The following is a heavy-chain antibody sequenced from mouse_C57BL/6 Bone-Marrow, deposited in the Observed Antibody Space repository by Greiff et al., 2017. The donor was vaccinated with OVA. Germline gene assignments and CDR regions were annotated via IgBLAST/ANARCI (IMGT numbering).Heavy chain of an antibody. D-gene: IGHD1-1*01. CDR1: GYAFSSSW. CDR2: IYPGDGDT. Sequence: VKLMESGPELVKPGASVKISCKASGYAFSSSWMNWVKQRPGKGLEWIGRIYPGDGDTNYNGKFKGKATLTADKSSSTAYMQLSSLTSDDSAVYFGARRNYYYSRGAMDYWGQGTSVTVSA. J-gene: IGHJ4*01. V-gene: IGHV1-82*01. CDR3: ARRNYYYSRGAMDY.